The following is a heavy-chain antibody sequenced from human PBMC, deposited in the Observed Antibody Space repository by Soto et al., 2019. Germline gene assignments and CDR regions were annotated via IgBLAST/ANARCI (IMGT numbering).Heavy chain of an antibody. CDR2: INSDGSST. D-gene: IGHD3-22*01. V-gene: IGHV3-74*01. CDR1: GFTFSSYW. J-gene: IGHJ6*03. CDR3: ARDIEGGYFHYYYYYMDV. Sequence: GGSLRLSCAASGFTFSSYWMHWVRQAPGKGLVWVSRINSDGSSTSYADSVKGRFTISRDNAKNTLYLQMNSLRAEDTAVYYCARDIEGGYFHYYYYYMDVWGKGTTVTVSS.